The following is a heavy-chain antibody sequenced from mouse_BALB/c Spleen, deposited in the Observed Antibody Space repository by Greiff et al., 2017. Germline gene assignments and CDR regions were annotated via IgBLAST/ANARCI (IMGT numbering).Heavy chain of an antibody. CDR1: GFSLTGYG. V-gene: IGHV2-6-7*01. CDR3: ARDPRYYYGSSYNYAMDY. J-gene: IGHJ4*01. Sequence: VQLQQSGPGLVAPSQSLSITCTVSGFSLTGYGVNWVRQPPGKGLEWLGMIWGDGSTDYNSALKSRLSISKDNSKSQVFLKMNSLQTDDTARYYCARDPRYYYGSSYNYAMDYWGQGTSVTVSS. D-gene: IGHD1-1*01. CDR2: IWGDGST.